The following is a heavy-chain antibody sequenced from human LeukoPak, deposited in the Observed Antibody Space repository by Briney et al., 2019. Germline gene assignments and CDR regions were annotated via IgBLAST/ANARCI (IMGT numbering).Heavy chain of an antibody. Sequence: SETLSLTYTVSGGSLSSYYWSWIRQPPGKGLEWVGYIYYSGSTNYNPSLKSRVTISVDTSKNQFSLKLSSVTAADTAVYYCARFYYYGSGRRYYFDYWGQGTLVTVSS. CDR2: IYYSGST. CDR3: ARFYYYGSGRRYYFDY. V-gene: IGHV4-59*08. D-gene: IGHD3-10*01. J-gene: IGHJ4*02. CDR1: GGSLSSYY.